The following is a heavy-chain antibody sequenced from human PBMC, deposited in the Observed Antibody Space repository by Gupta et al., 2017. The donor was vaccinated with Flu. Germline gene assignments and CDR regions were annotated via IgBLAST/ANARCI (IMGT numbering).Heavy chain of an antibody. D-gene: IGHD2-21*02. CDR2: INSDGSSP. CDR3: ARGGVVSAQNSFDP. CDR1: GFTFSSYW. V-gene: IGHV3-74*01. Sequence: EVQLVESGGGLVQPGGSLRLSCAASGFTFSSYWMHWVRQAPGKGLVWVSRINSDGSSPSYADSVKGRFTISRDNAKNSLYLQMTSLIAAETAVYYCARGGVVSAQNSFDPWGQGTLVHVS. J-gene: IGHJ5*02.